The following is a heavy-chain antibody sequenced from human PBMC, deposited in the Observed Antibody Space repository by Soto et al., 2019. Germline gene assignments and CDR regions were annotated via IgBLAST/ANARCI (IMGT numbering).Heavy chain of an antibody. J-gene: IGHJ6*02. Sequence: QVQLVQSGAEVKKPGSSVKVSCKASGGTFSNYAISWVRQAPGQGLAWMGGIIPISGTANYAQKFPGRVTIAACASTSTAYMELSSLRSEDTAVYYCARSQGSSTSLEIYYYYYYGMDVWGQGTTVTVSS. CDR3: ARSQGSSTSLEIYYYYYYGMDV. CDR1: GGTFSNYA. D-gene: IGHD2-2*01. CDR2: IIPISGTA. V-gene: IGHV1-69*01.